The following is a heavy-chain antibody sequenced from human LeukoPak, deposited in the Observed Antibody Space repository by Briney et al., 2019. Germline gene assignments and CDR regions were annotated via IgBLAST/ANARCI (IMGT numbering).Heavy chain of an antibody. D-gene: IGHD2-15*01. CDR1: GGSISSYY. V-gene: IGHV4-4*07. J-gene: IGHJ3*02. CDR3: ARGGLGYCSGGSCGAFDI. CDR2: IYTSGST. Sequence: SETLSLTCTVSGGSISSYYWSWIRQPAGKGLEWIGRIYTSGSTNYNPSLKSPVTMSVDTSKNQFSLKLSSVTAADTAVYYCARGGLGYCSGGSCGAFDIWGQGTMVTVSS.